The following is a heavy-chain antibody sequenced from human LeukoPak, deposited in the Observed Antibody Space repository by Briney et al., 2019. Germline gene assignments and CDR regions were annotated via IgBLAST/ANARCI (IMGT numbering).Heavy chain of an antibody. CDR3: ASHYGYMSVLRDY. CDR1: GGSISSYY. Sequence: SETLSLTCTVSGGSISSYYWSWIRQPPGKGLEWIGYIYYSGSTNYNPSLKSRVTISVDTSKNQFSLKVSSVTAADTAVYYCASHYGYMSVLRDYWGQGTLVTVSS. CDR2: IYYSGST. J-gene: IGHJ4*02. V-gene: IGHV4-59*08. D-gene: IGHD5-18*01.